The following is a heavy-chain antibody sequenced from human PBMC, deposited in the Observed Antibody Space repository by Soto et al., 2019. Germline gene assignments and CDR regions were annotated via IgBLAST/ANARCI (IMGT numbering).Heavy chain of an antibody. CDR1: GFTFSTYW. Sequence: EVQLVESGGGLVQPGGSLRLSCAASGFTFSTYWMSWVRRTPGKGLEWVANIKQDGTEKYYVDSVRGRLPVSRDNAKSSLYLQMNSLRVEDTAVYYCTTSPHRNSERVFVWGQGTAVTVS. J-gene: IGHJ6*02. CDR2: IKQDGTEK. V-gene: IGHV3-7*01. CDR3: TTSPHRNSERVFV. D-gene: IGHD1-7*01.